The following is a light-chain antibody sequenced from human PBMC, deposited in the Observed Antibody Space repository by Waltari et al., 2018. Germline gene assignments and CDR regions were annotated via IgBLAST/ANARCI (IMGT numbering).Light chain of an antibody. CDR3: QQLDGYPLT. V-gene: IGKV1-9*01. J-gene: IGKJ4*01. CDR2: GAS. CDR1: QGISSY. Sequence: DIQLTKSPSFLSASAGDRVTITCRASQGISSYLAWYQQKPGKAPKLLIYGASTLQSGVPSRFSGSGSGTEFTLTISSLQPEDFATYYCQQLDGYPLTFGGGTKEEIK.